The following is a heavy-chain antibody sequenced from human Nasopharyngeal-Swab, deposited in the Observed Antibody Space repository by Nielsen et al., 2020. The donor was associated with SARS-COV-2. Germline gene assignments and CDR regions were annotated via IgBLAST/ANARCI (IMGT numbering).Heavy chain of an antibody. Sequence: SETLSLTGAVYGESFSGYYWTWIRQPPGKGLEWIEEINQSGNTNYNPSLKSRVTISVDTSKTQFSLKLSSVTAADTAVYYCARDHYYDSSTYYPFHKRYYYGMYVWGPGTTVTVSS. J-gene: IGHJ6*02. D-gene: IGHD3-22*01. CDR3: ARDHYYDSSTYYPFHKRYYYGMYV. CDR2: INQSGNT. V-gene: IGHV4-34*01. CDR1: GESFSGYY.